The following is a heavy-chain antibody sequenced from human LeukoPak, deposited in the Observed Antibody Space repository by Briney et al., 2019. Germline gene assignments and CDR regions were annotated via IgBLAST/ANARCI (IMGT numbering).Heavy chain of an antibody. Sequence: ASVKVSCKASGYTFTSYYMHWERQAPGQGLEWMGIINPSGGSTSYAQKFQGRVTMTRDTSTSTVYMELSSLRSEDTAVYYCATSSGWSPHFDYWGQGTLVTVSS. CDR2: INPSGGST. CDR1: GYTFTSYY. V-gene: IGHV1-46*01. J-gene: IGHJ4*02. CDR3: ATSSGWSPHFDY. D-gene: IGHD6-19*01.